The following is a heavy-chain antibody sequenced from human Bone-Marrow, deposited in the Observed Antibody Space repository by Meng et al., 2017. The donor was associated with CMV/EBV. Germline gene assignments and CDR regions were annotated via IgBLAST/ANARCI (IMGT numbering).Heavy chain of an antibody. Sequence: ASVKVSCKASGYTFTSYYMHWVRQAPGQGLEWMGIINPSGGSTSYAQKFQGRVTMTRDTSTSTVYMELSSLRSEDTAVYYCARGYCSGGSCYGHYGMDVWGPGTTVTGYS. J-gene: IGHJ6*01. CDR2: INPSGGST. CDR3: ARGYCSGGSCYGHYGMDV. D-gene: IGHD2-15*01. CDR1: GYTFTSYY. V-gene: IGHV1-46*01.